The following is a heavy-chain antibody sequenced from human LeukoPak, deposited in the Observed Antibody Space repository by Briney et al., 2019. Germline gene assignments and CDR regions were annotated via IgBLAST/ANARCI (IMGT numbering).Heavy chain of an antibody. CDR2: VNPSGDST. J-gene: IGHJ3*02. Sequence: GVSVKVSCKASGYTFSNYNIHWLRQAPGQGLEWMGIVNPSGDSTNYAQDFQGRVTLTGDTSTSTVYMELSSLRSEDTAVYYCARVRDGYNDAYDIWGQGTMVTVTS. D-gene: IGHD5-24*01. V-gene: IGHV1-46*01. CDR3: ARVRDGYNDAYDI. CDR1: GYTFSNYN.